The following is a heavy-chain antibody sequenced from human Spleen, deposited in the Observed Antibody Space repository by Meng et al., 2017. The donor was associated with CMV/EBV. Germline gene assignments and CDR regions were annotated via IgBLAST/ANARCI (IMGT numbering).Heavy chain of an antibody. CDR1: GDSLSTNSAA. Sequence: SETLSLTCAISGDSLSTNSAAWIWIRQSPSRGLEWLGRTYYRSKWYNDYAISVKSRITVNPDTSKNQFSLQLNSVTPKDTAVYYCARGSSSPRAFDIWGQGTMVTVSS. CDR3: ARGSSSPRAFDI. V-gene: IGHV6-1*01. CDR2: TYYRSKWYN. D-gene: IGHD2-15*01. J-gene: IGHJ3*02.